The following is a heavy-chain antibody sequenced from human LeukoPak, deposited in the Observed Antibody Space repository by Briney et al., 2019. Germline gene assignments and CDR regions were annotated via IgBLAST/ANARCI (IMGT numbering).Heavy chain of an antibody. J-gene: IGHJ4*02. V-gene: IGHV4-61*08. Sequence: SQTLSLTCTVSGGSISSGGYYWSWIRQPPGKGLEWIGYIYYSGSTNYNPSLKSRVTISVDTSKNQFSLKLSSVTAADTAVYYCARQPDYYDSSGYYPATEFDYWGQGTLVTVSS. CDR2: IYYSGST. D-gene: IGHD3-22*01. CDR1: GGSISSGGYY. CDR3: ARQPDYYDSSGYYPATEFDY.